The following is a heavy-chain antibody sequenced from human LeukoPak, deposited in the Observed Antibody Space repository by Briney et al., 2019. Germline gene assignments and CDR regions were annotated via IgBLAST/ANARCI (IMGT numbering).Heavy chain of an antibody. D-gene: IGHD4-23*01. CDR1: GASISNYY. CDR3: ARFTTVVPAFWYFDL. CDR2: IFYSGSN. Sequence: SETLSLTCTVSGASISNYYWSWIRQPPGKGLEWIGYIFYSGSNKYNPSLKSRVTISLDTSKNQLSLQLRSVTAADTAVYYCARFTTVVPAFWYFDLWGRGTLVTVSS. V-gene: IGHV4-59*08. J-gene: IGHJ2*01.